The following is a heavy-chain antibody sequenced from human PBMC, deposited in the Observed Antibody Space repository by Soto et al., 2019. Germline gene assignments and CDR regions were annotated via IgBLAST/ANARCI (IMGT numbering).Heavy chain of an antibody. CDR2: INAGNGNT. Sequence: ASVKVSCKASGYTFTSYAMHWVRQAPGQRLEWMGWINAGNGNTKYSQKFQGRVTITRDTSASTAYMELSSLRSEDTAVYYCARGVSSSSRAYYYYGMDVWGQGTTVTV. V-gene: IGHV1-3*01. D-gene: IGHD6-6*01. CDR1: GYTFTSYA. J-gene: IGHJ6*02. CDR3: ARGVSSSSRAYYYYGMDV.